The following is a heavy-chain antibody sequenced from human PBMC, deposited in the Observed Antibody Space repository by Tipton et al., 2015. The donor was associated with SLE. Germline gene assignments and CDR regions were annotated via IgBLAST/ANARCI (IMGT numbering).Heavy chain of an antibody. CDR3: ARQEAYFHGSNLYYFDY. Sequence: TLSLTCTVSGGAISTFYWSWFRQSAGKGLEWIGRIYSSGRTNYNPSLKSRVTISVDTSVNQVSLTLKSVTAADTALYYCARQEAYFHGSNLYYFDYWGQGILVTVSS. V-gene: IGHV4-4*07. D-gene: IGHD4-11*01. J-gene: IGHJ4*02. CDR2: IYSSGRT. CDR1: GGAISTFY.